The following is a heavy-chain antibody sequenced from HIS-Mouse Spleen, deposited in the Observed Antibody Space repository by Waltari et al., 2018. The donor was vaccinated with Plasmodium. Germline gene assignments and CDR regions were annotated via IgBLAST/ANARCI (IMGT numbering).Heavy chain of an antibody. V-gene: IGHV4-38-2*02. D-gene: IGHD2-15*01. CDR1: GYSISSGYY. Sequence: QVQLQESGPGLVKPSETLSLTCTVSGYSISSGYYWGWIRQPPGKGLEWIGSIHHSGSTYSHPSLKSRVPISVDTSTNQFSLKLSSVTAADTAVYYCARSLGIASSYWYFDLWGRGTLVTVSS. CDR2: IHHSGST. CDR3: ARSLGIASSYWYFDL. J-gene: IGHJ2*01.